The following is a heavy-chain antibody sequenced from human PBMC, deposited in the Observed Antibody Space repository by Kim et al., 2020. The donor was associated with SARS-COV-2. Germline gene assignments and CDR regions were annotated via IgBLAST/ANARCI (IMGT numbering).Heavy chain of an antibody. CDR1: GVKVNANH. V-gene: IGHV3-53*01. D-gene: IGHD3-10*01. J-gene: IGHJ3*01. Sequence: GGSLRLSCEVSGVKVNANHMSWVRQAPGKGLEWLSRIFRGGAPNVADFLKGRFSISRDDDMNILYLEMTNVTVEDTAVYFCATSSKTSNFGEAFDAFDLWGPGTLVAVSP. CDR3: ATSSKTSNFGEAFDAFDL. CDR2: IFRGGAP.